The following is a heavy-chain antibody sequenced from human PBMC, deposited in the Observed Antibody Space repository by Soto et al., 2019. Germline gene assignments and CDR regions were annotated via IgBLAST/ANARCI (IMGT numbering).Heavy chain of an antibody. CDR3: ARADYCSGGSCYPGATDY. CDR2: ISAHNGNT. J-gene: IGHJ4*02. CDR1: GYTFTRYG. Sequence: QVELVQSGAEVKKPGASVKVSCKASGYTFTRYGINWLRQAPGQGLEWVGWISAHNGNTKYAQNLQGRVTMTTDTSTSTAYMEMGSLRSDDTAVYYCARADYCSGGSCYPGATDYWGQGTLVTVSS. V-gene: IGHV1-18*01. D-gene: IGHD2-15*01.